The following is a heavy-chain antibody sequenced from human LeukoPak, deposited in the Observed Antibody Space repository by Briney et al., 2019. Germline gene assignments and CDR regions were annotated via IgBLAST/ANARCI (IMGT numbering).Heavy chain of an antibody. D-gene: IGHD2-15*01. CDR1: GFTFSSYA. Sequence: GGSLRLSCAASGFTFSSYAMHWVRQAPGKGLEYVSAISSNGGSTYYANSVKGRFTISRDNSKNTLYLQMGSLRAEDMAVYYCARFRCSGGSCYYDYWGQETLVTVSS. V-gene: IGHV3-64*01. J-gene: IGHJ4*02. CDR3: ARFRCSGGSCYYDY. CDR2: ISSNGGST.